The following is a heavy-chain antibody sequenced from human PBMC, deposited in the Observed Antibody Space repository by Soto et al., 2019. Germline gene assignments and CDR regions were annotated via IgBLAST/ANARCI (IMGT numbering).Heavy chain of an antibody. V-gene: IGHV1-69*13. CDR2: IIPIFGTA. D-gene: IGHD3-22*01. Sequence: ASVKVSCKASGGTFSSYAISWVRQAPGQGLEWMGGIIPIFGTANYAQKFQGRVTITADESTSTAYMELSSLRSEDTAVYYCASESRYYYDSSGYALSYYFDYWGQGTLVTVSS. CDR1: GGTFSSYA. CDR3: ASESRYYYDSSGYALSYYFDY. J-gene: IGHJ4*02.